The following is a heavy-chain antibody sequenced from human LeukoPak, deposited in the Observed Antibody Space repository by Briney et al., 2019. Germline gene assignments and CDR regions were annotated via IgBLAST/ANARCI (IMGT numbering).Heavy chain of an antibody. D-gene: IGHD2-15*01. Sequence: GASVKVSCKASGDTFSSYYVHWVRQAPGQGLEWMGVINPSAETTNYLQKFQGSVTMTRDTSTNTVYMELSSLRSDDTAVYYCAGQKAAPASLAFDFWGQGALVTVS. J-gene: IGHJ4*02. CDR1: GDTFSSYY. V-gene: IGHV1-46*01. CDR3: AGQKAAPASLAFDF. CDR2: INPSAETT.